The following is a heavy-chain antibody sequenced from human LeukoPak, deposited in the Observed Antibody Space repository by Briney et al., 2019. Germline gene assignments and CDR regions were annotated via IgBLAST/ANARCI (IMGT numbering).Heavy chain of an antibody. J-gene: IGHJ6*03. CDR2: IYTSGSI. V-gene: IGHV4-4*07. CDR1: GGSISSYC. D-gene: IGHD6-25*01. CDR3: ARDLADIASAGYMDV. Sequence: PSETLSLTCTVSGGSISSYCWSWIRQPAGKGLEWIGRIYTSGSITYNPSLKSRVSMSVDTSKNQFSLKLSSVTAADTAVYYCARDLADIASAGYMDVWGKGTTVTVSS.